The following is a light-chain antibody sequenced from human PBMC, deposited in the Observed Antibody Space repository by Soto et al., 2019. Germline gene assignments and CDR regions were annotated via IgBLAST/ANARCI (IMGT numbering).Light chain of an antibody. J-gene: IGKJ5*01. CDR1: QSVSIK. Sequence: DIVMTQSPATLSFSPVQRATLSCRASQSVSIKLAWYQQKPGQAPRLLIYAASNRATGIPDRFSGSGSGTDFTLTISRLEAEDFAVYYCQQSSSSPTTFGQGTRLEIK. V-gene: IGKV3-20*01. CDR2: AAS. CDR3: QQSSSSPTT.